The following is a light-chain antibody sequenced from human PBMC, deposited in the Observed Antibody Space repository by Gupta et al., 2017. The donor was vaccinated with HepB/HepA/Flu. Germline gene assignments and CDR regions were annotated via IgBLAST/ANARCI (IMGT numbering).Light chain of an antibody. CDR1: QSISTY. Sequence: MTQSPSSVSVSFVDIVTVTCRANQSISTYLNWFQQRPGKAPKLLIYAASTLPSGVPSRFSGSGSGTDFTLTISSLQPEDFATYFCQQSYSTPPSFGQGTNLEIK. CDR2: AAS. V-gene: IGKV1-39*01. J-gene: IGKJ2*03. CDR3: QQSYSTPPS.